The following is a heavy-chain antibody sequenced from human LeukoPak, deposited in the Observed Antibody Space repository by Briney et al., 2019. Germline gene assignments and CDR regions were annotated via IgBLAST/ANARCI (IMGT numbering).Heavy chain of an antibody. CDR3: ARGGYSSSSGGYYYYYMDV. Sequence: ASVKVSCKASGYTFTGYYMHWVRQAPGQGLEWMGWINPNSGGTNYAQKFQGRVTMTRDTSISTAYMELSRLRSDDTAVYYCARGGYSSSSGGYYYYYMDVWGKGTTVTVSS. CDR2: INPNSGGT. D-gene: IGHD6-6*01. J-gene: IGHJ6*03. V-gene: IGHV1-2*02. CDR1: GYTFTGYY.